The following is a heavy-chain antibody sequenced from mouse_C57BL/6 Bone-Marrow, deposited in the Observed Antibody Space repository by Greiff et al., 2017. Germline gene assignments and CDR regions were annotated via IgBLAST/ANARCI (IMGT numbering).Heavy chain of an antibody. D-gene: IGHD2-3*01. V-gene: IGHV5-4*01. CDR2: ISDGGSYN. CDR1: GFTFSSYA. CDR3: ARDGWWYFDV. J-gene: IGHJ1*03. Sequence: EVMLVESGGGLVKPGGSLKLSCAASGFTFSSYAMSWVRQTTEKRLEWVATISDGGSYNHYPDNVTGRFTISRDNAKNNPYLQMSHLKSEDTAMYYCARDGWWYFDVCGTGTTVTVSS.